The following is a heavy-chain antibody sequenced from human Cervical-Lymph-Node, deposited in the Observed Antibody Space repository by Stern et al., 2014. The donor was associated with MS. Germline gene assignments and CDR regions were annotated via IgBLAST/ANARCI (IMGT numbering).Heavy chain of an antibody. CDR3: ARNADGYNYLDS. J-gene: IGHJ4*02. D-gene: IGHD5-24*01. Sequence: VQLVQSGAEVKKPGSSVKVSCKASGGSFTSYTVTWVRQAPGQGLEWVERIVPVLGKVNYAEKVKGRVTITADNSATTVYMELRSLRSEDTAVYYCARNADGYNYLDSWGQGSLVLVSS. CDR1: GGSFTSYT. V-gene: IGHV1-69*09. CDR2: IVPVLGKV.